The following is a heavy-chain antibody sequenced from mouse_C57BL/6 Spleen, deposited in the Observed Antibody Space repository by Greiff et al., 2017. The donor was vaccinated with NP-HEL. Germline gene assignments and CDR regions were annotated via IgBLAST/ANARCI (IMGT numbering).Heavy chain of an antibody. Sequence: VQLQQSGAELVMPGASVKLSCKASGYTFTSYWMHWVKQRPGQGLEWIGEIDPSDSYTNYNQKFKGKSTLTVDKSSSTAYMQLSSLTSEDSAVYYCARTEYYGRAWFAYWGQGTLVTVSA. D-gene: IGHD1-1*01. CDR3: ARTEYYGRAWFAY. CDR1: GYTFTSYW. J-gene: IGHJ3*01. CDR2: IDPSDSYT. V-gene: IGHV1-69*01.